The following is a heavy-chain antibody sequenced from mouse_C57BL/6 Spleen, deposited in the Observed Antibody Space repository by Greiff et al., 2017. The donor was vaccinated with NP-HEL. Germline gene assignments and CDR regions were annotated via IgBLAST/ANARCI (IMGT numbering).Heavy chain of an antibody. Sequence: EVQGVESGGGLVKPGGSLKLSCAASGFTFSSYAMSWVRQTPEKRLEWVATISDGGSYTYYPDNVKGRFTISRDNAKNNLYLQMSHLKSEDTAMYYCARSPLYEGYRYFDYWGQGTTLTVSS. CDR3: ARSPLYEGYRYFDY. CDR1: GFTFSSYA. D-gene: IGHD2-3*01. J-gene: IGHJ2*01. CDR2: ISDGGSYT. V-gene: IGHV5-4*01.